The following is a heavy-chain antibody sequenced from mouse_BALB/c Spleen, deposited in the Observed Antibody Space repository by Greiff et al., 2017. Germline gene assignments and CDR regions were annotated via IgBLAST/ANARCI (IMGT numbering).Heavy chain of an antibody. CDR3: TRAPHYYGYAMDY. CDR1: GYTFTSYW. Sequence: QVQLKQPGAELVRPGASVKLSCKASGYTFTSYWINWVKQRPGQGLEWIGNIYPSDSYTNYNQKFKDKATLTVDKSSSTAYMQLSSPTSEDSAVYYCTRAPHYYGYAMDYWGQGTSVTVSS. V-gene: IGHV1-69*02. D-gene: IGHD1-2*01. J-gene: IGHJ4*01. CDR2: IYPSDSYT.